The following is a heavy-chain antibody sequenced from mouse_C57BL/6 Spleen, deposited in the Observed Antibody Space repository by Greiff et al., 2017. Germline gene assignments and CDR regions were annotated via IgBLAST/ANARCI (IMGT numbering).Heavy chain of an antibody. V-gene: IGHV1-82*01. CDR3: ARAWDSSGYAMDY. CDR2: IYPGDGDT. Sequence: QVQLQQSGPELVKPGASVKISCKASGYAFSSSWMNWVKQRPGKGLEWIGRIYPGDGDTNYNGKFKGKATLTADKSSSAAYMQLSSLTSEDSAVYFCARAWDSSGYAMDYWGQGTSVTVSS. D-gene: IGHD3-2*02. J-gene: IGHJ4*01. CDR1: GYAFSSSW.